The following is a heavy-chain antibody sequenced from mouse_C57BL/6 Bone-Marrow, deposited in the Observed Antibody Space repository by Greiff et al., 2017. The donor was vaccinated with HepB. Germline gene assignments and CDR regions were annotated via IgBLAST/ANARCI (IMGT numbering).Heavy chain of an antibody. D-gene: IGHD1-1*01. CDR2: IWSGGST. J-gene: IGHJ1*03. CDR3: ASGSSYVGYWYFDV. CDR1: GFSLTSYG. Sequence: VQLQQSGPGLVQPSQRLSITCTVSGFSLTSYGVHWVRQSPGKGLEWLGVIWSGGSTDYNAAFISRLSISKDNSKSQVFFKMNSLQADDTAIYYCASGSSYVGYWYFDVWGTGTTVTVSS. V-gene: IGHV2-2*01.